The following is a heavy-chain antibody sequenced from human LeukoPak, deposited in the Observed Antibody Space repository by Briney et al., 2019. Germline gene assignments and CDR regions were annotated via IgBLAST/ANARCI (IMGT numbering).Heavy chain of an antibody. Sequence: ASVKVSCKTSGYTFTVYYIHWVRQAPGQGLEWMGWINPNSSVTNYAQRFQGRVTMTRDTSISAAYMELRCLTSDGTAVYYCARERGGNSPFDSWGQGTLVTVPS. CDR1: GYTFTVYY. J-gene: IGHJ4*02. D-gene: IGHD4-23*01. V-gene: IGHV1-2*02. CDR2: INPNSSVT. CDR3: ARERGGNSPFDS.